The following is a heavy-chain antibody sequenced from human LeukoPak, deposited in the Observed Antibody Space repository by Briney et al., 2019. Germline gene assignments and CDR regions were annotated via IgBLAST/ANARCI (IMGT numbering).Heavy chain of an antibody. CDR1: GGSFSGYY. V-gene: IGHV4-34*01. D-gene: IGHD6-13*01. Sequence: PSETLSLTCAVYGGSFSGYYWSWIRQPPGKGLEWIGEINHSGSTNYNPSLKSRVTISVDTSKNQFSLKLSSVTAADTAVYYCARGPFGYSSSWYRPGQTTPPPQLDYWGQGTLVTVSS. CDR2: INHSGST. CDR3: ARGPFGYSSSWYRPGQTTPPPQLDY. J-gene: IGHJ4*02.